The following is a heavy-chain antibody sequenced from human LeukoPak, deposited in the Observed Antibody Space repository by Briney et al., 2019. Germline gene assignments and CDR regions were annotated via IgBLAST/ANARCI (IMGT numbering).Heavy chain of an antibody. J-gene: IGHJ4*02. V-gene: IGHV3-15*01. Sequence: PGGSLRLSCAASGFSFSYAWMSWVRQAPGKGLEWVGRIKSKTNGGTTDYAAPVKGRFTISRDNAKKSLYLQMSSLRAEDTAVYYCARGYSSGWYCGYWGQGTLVTVSS. CDR3: ARGYSSGWYCGY. D-gene: IGHD6-19*01. CDR2: IKSKTNGGTT. CDR1: GFSFSYAW.